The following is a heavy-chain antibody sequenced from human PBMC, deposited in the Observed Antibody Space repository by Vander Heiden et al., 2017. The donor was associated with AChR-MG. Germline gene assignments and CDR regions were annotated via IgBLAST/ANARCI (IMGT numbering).Heavy chain of an antibody. D-gene: IGHD5-12*01. V-gene: IGHV4-34*01. CDR3: ARVFREADGYNEGVDY. CDR1: GGSSRGYY. CDR2: INHSGST. J-gene: IGHJ4*02. Sequence: QVQLQQWGAGRLKPSETLSLTCAVYGGSSRGYYWGWIRQPQGKGLEWIGEINHSGSTNYNPSLKSRVTISVDTSKNQFSLKLSSVTAADTAVYYCARVFREADGYNEGVDYWGQGTLVTVSS.